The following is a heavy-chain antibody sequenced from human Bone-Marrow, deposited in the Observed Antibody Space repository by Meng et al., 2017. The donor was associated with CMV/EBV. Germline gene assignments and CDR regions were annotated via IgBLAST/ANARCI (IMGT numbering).Heavy chain of an antibody. J-gene: IGHJ6*02. CDR2: ISSSSSYI. CDR3: ARDIVVVPAATTLNYYYGMDV. D-gene: IGHD2-2*01. Sequence: GGSLRLSCAASGFTFSSYSMNWVRQAPGKGLEWVSSISSSSSYIYYADSVKGRFTISRDNAKNPLYLQMNSLRAEDTAVYYCARDIVVVPAATTLNYYYGMDVWGQGTTVPVSS. CDR1: GFTFSSYS. V-gene: IGHV3-21*01.